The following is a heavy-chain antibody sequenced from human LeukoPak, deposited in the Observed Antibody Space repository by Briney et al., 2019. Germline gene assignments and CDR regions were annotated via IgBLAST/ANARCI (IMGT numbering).Heavy chain of an antibody. J-gene: IGHJ4*02. CDR1: GGTFSSYA. CDR2: IIPILGIA. Sequence: GASVKVSCKASGGTFSSYAISWVRQAPGQGLEWMGRIIPILGIANYAQKFQGRVTIAADKSTSTAYMELSSLRSEDTAVYYCARAYGDSSGYVNCWGQGTLVTVSS. V-gene: IGHV1-69*04. CDR3: ARAYGDSSGYVNC. D-gene: IGHD3-22*01.